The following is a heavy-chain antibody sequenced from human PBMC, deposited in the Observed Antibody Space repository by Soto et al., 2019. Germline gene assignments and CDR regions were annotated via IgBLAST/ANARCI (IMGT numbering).Heavy chain of an antibody. CDR1: GYTFTSYY. D-gene: IGHD3-10*01. V-gene: IGHV1-46*01. J-gene: IGHJ6*02. Sequence: QVQLVQSGAEVKKPGASVKVSCKASGYTFTSYYIHCVRQAPGQGLEWMGVINPTGGSTSYAQKCQDRVTMTRDTSTSTVYMELSSLRSEDTAVYYCARVRGGELYDGMDVWGQGTTVTVSS. CDR2: INPTGGST. CDR3: ARVRGGELYDGMDV.